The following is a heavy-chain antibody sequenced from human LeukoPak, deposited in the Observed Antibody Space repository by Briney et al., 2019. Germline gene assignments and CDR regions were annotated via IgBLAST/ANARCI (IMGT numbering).Heavy chain of an antibody. CDR2: FHYSGTT. CDR3: ARTYSSGAFDI. V-gene: IGHV4-59*08. D-gene: IGHD6-25*01. J-gene: IGHJ3*02. CDR1: GGSISSYY. Sequence: SETLSLTCTVSGGSISSYYWSWIRHPPGKELEWIGYFHYSGTTNYNPSLKSRVTISVDTSKNQFSLKLRFVTAADTAVYYCARTYSSGAFDIWGQGTMVTVSS.